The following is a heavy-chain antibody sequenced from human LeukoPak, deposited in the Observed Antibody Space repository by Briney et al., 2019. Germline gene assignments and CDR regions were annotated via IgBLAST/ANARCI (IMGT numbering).Heavy chain of an antibody. V-gene: IGHV3-7*01. CDR1: GFTFSNYW. CDR3: ARDFWGAYRVDFFDY. Sequence: QAGGPLRLSCAASGFTFSNYWMSWLRRAPGKGLEWVANIKQDGSETYYVDSVRGRFTISRDNAKKSLYLQMNSLRAEDTAVYYCARDFWGAYRVDFFDYWGQGTLVTVSS. CDR2: IKQDGSET. J-gene: IGHJ4*02. D-gene: IGHD3-3*01.